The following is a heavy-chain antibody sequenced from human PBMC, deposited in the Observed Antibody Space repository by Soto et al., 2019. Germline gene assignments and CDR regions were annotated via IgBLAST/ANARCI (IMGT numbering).Heavy chain of an antibody. D-gene: IGHD1-26*01. CDR3: GRSVVGATGEILYNAMDV. CDR1: GYTFSGYS. Sequence: QVQLVQSGAEVKKPGASVKVSCKASGYTFSGYSLHWVRQAPGQSLEWMGWIDAASGNTKYSRRFRGRVSITSDTSASTAYMELSGLRSEDTAVYYCGRSVVGATGEILYNAMDVWGQGTTVTVSS. J-gene: IGHJ6*02. V-gene: IGHV1-3*01. CDR2: IDAASGNT.